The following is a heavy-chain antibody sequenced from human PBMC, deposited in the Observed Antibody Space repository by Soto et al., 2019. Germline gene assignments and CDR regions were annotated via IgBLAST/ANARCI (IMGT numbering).Heavy chain of an antibody. Sequence: ASVKVSCKASGGTFSSYAISWVRQAPGQGLEWMGRIIPILGIANYAQKFQGRVTITADKSTSTAYMELSSLRSEDTAVYYCARDLGVVTAIDAFDIWGQGTMVTVSS. CDR3: ARDLGVVTAIDAFDI. V-gene: IGHV1-69*04. J-gene: IGHJ3*02. CDR1: GGTFSSYA. D-gene: IGHD2-21*02. CDR2: IIPILGIA.